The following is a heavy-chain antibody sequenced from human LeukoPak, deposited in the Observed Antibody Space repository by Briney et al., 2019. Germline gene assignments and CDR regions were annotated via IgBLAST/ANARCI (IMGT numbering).Heavy chain of an antibody. V-gene: IGHV3-21*06. CDR3: ARLSYWVFEI. D-gene: IGHD2-21*01. J-gene: IGHJ3*02. Sequence: KPGGSLRLSCAASGFPFSSYSMNWVRQAPGKGLEWVSSISSDSNYIYYTDSVEGRFTISRDNAKNSSYLQMNSLRAEDTAVYFCARLSYWVFEIWGQGTMVTVSS. CDR1: GFPFSSYS. CDR2: ISSDSNYI.